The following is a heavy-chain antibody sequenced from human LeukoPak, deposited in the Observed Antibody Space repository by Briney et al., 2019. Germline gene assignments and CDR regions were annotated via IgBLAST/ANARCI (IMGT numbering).Heavy chain of an antibody. CDR2: ISLSGNTI. V-gene: IGHV3-48*03. D-gene: IGHD1/OR15-1a*01. Sequence: GGSLRLSCAASGFTFSSSEMNWVRQAPGKGLEWVSYISLSGNTIYYADSVKGRFTISRDNARNSLYLQLKSLRAEDTAVYYCARTWNRGFDHWGQGTLVTVSS. CDR1: GFTFSSSE. CDR3: ARTWNRGFDH. J-gene: IGHJ4*02.